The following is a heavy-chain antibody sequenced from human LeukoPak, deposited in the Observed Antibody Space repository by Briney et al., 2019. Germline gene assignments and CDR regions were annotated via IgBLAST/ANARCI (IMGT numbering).Heavy chain of an antibody. V-gene: IGHV4-59*01. D-gene: IGHD6-13*01. CDR1: GGSISAYY. Sequence: PSETLSLTRTVSGGSISAYYWSWIRQPPGKGLEWIGYIYHSGSTNYNPSLKSRVTISVDTSKNQFSLKLSSVTAADTAVYYCARGRTAAGIYYWGQGTLVTVSS. CDR3: ARGRTAAGIYY. J-gene: IGHJ4*02. CDR2: IYHSGST.